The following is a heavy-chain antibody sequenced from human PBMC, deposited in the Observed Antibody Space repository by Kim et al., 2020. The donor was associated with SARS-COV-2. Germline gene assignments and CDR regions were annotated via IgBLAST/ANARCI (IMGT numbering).Heavy chain of an antibody. D-gene: IGHD5-18*01. CDR3: ARGLQLWYVFDY. J-gene: IGHJ4*02. Sequence: SETLSLTCTVSGGSISSGGYYWSWIRQHPGKGLEWIGYIYYSGSTYYNPSLKSRVTISVDTSKNQFSLKLSSVTAADTAVYYCARGLQLWYVFDYWGQGTLVTVSS. V-gene: IGHV4-31*03. CDR1: GGSISSGGYY. CDR2: IYYSGST.